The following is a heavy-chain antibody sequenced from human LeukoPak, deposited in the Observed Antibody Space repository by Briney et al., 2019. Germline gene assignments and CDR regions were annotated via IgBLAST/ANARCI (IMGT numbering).Heavy chain of an antibody. V-gene: IGHV3-23*01. Sequence: GGSLRLSCAASGFIFSSSAMTWVRQAPGKGLEWVSAISGTGGSTVYADSVKSRLTICRDNSKNTLYLQMSSLRDEDTAIYYCTKGGSYAPLDHWGQGTLVTVSS. CDR3: TKGGSYAPLDH. CDR1: GFIFSSSA. CDR2: ISGTGGST. J-gene: IGHJ4*02. D-gene: IGHD1-26*01.